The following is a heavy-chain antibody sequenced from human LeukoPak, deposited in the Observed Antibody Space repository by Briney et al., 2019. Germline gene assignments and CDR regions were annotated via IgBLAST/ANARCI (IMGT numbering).Heavy chain of an antibody. D-gene: IGHD1-26*01. CDR3: ATSGGNSGSLDYFDY. CDR2: IYQSGST. J-gene: IGHJ4*02. Sequence: SETLSLTCAVSGVSIIVSNWWSWVRQPPGKGLEWIGEIYQSGSTNYNPSLKSRVTISVDKSKNQFSLKVSSVTAADTAVYYCATSGGNSGSLDYFDYWGQGTLVTVSS. V-gene: IGHV4-4*02. CDR1: GVSIIVSNW.